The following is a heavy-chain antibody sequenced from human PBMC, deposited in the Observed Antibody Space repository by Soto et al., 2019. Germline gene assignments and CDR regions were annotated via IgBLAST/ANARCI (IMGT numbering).Heavy chain of an antibody. CDR2: INHSGST. V-gene: IGHV4-34*01. Sequence: SETLSLTYAVYWGSFSGYYWSWIRQPPGKGLEWIGEINHSGSTNYNPSLKSRVTMSVDTSKNQFSLKLNSVTAADTAVYYCARTSRFDCWGQGTLVTVSS. CDR1: WGSFSGYY. J-gene: IGHJ4*02. CDR3: ARTSRFDC. D-gene: IGHD6-6*01.